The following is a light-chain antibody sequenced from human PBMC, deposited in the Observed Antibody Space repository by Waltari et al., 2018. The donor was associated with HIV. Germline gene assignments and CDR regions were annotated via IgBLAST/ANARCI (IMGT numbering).Light chain of an antibody. CDR3: CSYAGSSTYVV. CDR2: EGA. CDR1: SSDVGSYNF. V-gene: IGLV2-23*01. Sequence: QSALTQPASVSGSPGQSITISCTGTSSDVGSYNFVSWYQQHPGNAPKPIIYEGAKRTSGVSYRFSGSKSGSTASLTISGLQAEDEADYYCCSYAGSSTYVVFGGGTQLTVL. J-gene: IGLJ2*01.